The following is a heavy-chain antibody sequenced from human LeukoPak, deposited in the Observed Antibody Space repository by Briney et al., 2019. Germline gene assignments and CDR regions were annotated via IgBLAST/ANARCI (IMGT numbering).Heavy chain of an antibody. V-gene: IGHV3-7*01. CDR1: RFTFSSYW. D-gene: IGHD7-27*01. CDR3: ARIYWGSHDC. J-gene: IGHJ4*02. CDR2: IKLDGSEK. Sequence: GGSLRLSCAADRFTFSSYWMSWVRQAPGKGLEWVANIKLDGSEKYYVDSVKGRFTISRDNAKNSLYLQMNSLRAEDTAVYYCARIYWGSHDCWGQGTLVTVSS.